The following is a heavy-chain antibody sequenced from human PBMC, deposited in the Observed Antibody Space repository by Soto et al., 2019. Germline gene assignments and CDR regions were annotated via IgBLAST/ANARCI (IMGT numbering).Heavy chain of an antibody. CDR1: GGTFSSYA. CDR2: IIPIFGTA. V-gene: IGHV1-69*01. CDR3: ASSESSGWSRDNWFDP. J-gene: IGHJ5*02. Sequence: QVQLVQSGAEVKKPGSSVKVTCKASGGTFSSYAISWVRQAPGQGLEWMGGIIPIFGTANYAQKFQGRVTITADESTSTAYMELSSLRSEDTAVYYCASSESSGWSRDNWFDPWGQGTLVTVSS. D-gene: IGHD6-19*01.